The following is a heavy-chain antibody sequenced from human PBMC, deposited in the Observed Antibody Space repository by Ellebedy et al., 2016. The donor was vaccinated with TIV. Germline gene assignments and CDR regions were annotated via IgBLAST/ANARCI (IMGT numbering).Heavy chain of an antibody. CDR3: ARAGTTGTRTMYYYGMDV. D-gene: IGHD1-1*01. V-gene: IGHV4-39*07. J-gene: IGHJ6*02. CDR2: IYYSGST. Sequence: SETLSLXCTVSGGSISSSSYYWGWIRQPPGKGLEWIGSIYYSGSTYYNPSLKSRVTISVDTSKNQFSLKLSSVTAADTAVYYCARAGTTGTRTMYYYGMDVWGQGTTVTVSS. CDR1: GGSISSSSYY.